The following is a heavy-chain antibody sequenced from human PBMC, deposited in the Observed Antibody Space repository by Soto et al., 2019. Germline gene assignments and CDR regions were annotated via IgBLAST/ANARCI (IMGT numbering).Heavy chain of an antibody. CDR2: IFQSGST. D-gene: IGHD6-19*01. Sequence: QVQLQESGPGLVELSGTLSLTCGVSGGTIRSPDWWTWVRQPPGKGLEWIGEIFQSGSTNYTPSLERRVTISVDKSKNQFSLTLTSVTAADTAVYFCARGRGRYSSGWSWFDRWGQGILVTVSS. CDR1: GGTIRSPDW. V-gene: IGHV4-4*02. J-gene: IGHJ5*02. CDR3: ARGRGRYSSGWSWFDR.